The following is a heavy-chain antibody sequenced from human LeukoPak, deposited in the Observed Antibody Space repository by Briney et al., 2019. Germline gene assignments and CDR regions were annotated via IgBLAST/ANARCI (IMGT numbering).Heavy chain of an antibody. CDR2: IKEDGTEK. CDR1: GFNFSTYW. D-gene: IGHD5-18*01. J-gene: IGHJ4*02. V-gene: IGHV3-7*01. Sequence: GGSLRLSCAASGFNFSTYWMSWVRQAPGKGLEWVANIKEDGTEKYYEDSLKGRFTISRDNAKNSLFLQMDSLRAEDTAVYYCARDQWLPPPFFDYWGQGILVTVSS. CDR3: ARDQWLPPPFFDY.